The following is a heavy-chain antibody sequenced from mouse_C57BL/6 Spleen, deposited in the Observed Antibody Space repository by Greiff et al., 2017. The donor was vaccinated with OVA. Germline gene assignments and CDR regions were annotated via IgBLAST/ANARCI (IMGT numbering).Heavy chain of an antibody. D-gene: IGHD2-1*01. Sequence: VKLQESGPELVKPGASVKISCKASGYAFSSSWMNWVKQRPGKGLEWIGRIYPGDGDTNYNGKFKGKATLTADKSSSTAYMQLSSLTSEDSAVYFCARYGGNYYYYAMDYWGQGTSVTVSS. CDR2: IYPGDGDT. CDR1: GYAFSSSW. V-gene: IGHV1-82*01. CDR3: ARYGGNYYYYAMDY. J-gene: IGHJ4*01.